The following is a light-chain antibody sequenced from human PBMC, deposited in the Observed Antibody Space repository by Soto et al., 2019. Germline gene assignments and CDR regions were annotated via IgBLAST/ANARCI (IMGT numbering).Light chain of an antibody. CDR1: QGISSW. CDR3: HQASSFLLA. V-gene: IGKV1-12*01. Sequence: DIQMTPTPSTLSASVGDRLTITCRVSQGISSWLAWYQQKPGEAPKLLIYKASTLQTGVPSRFSGSGSGTDFPLSFTSLQPEDFATCYCHQASSFLLAIGGGTKVDIK. J-gene: IGKJ4*01. CDR2: KAS.